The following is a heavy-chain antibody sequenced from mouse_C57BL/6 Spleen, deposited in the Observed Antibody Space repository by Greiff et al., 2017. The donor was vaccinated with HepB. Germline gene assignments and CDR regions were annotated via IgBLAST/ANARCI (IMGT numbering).Heavy chain of an antibody. CDR2: IYPGGGYT. D-gene: IGHD1-1*01. CDR3: ARSGTTVVESGFAY. CDR1: GYTFTNYW. Sequence: QVQLQQSGAELVRPGTSVKMSCKASGYTFTNYWIGWAKQRPGHGLEWIGDIYPGGGYTNYNEKFKGKATLTADKSSSTAYMQFSSLTSEDSAIYDCARSGTTVVESGFAYWGQGTLVTVSA. V-gene: IGHV1-63*01. J-gene: IGHJ3*01.